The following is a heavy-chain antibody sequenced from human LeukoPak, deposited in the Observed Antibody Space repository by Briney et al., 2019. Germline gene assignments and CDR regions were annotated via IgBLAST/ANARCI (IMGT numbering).Heavy chain of an antibody. CDR1: GYTFTGYY. D-gene: IGHD3-9*01. J-gene: IGHJ4*02. CDR2: INPSSGGT. V-gene: IGHV1-2*02. Sequence: ASVKLSCKASGYTFTGYYMHWVRQAPGQGLEWMGWINPSSGGTNYAQKFQGRVTMTRDTSISTAYMDLCRLTSDDTAVYYCARSVLTAYLINDYWGQGTLVTVSS. CDR3: ARSVLTAYLINDY.